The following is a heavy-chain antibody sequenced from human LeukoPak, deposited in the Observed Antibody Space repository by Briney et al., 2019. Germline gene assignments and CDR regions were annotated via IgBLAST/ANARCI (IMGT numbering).Heavy chain of an antibody. CDR2: IYYSGST. J-gene: IGHJ4*02. CDR3: ARGPWIQLWGFDY. V-gene: IGHV4-59*01. CDR1: GGSISSYY. D-gene: IGHD5-18*01. Sequence: SETLSLTCTVSGGSISSYYWSWIRKPPMKGPETTGYIYYSGSTNYNPSLKSRVTISVDTSKNQFSLKLSSVTAADTAVYYGARGPWIQLWGFDYWGQGTLVTVSS.